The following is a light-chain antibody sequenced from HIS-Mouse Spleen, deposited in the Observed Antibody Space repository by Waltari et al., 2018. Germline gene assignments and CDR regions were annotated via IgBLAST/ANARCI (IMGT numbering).Light chain of an antibody. CDR2: EVS. Sequence: QSALTQPPSASGSPGQSVTISCTGTSSDVGGSNYVSWYQQPPGKAPKLMIYEVSKRPSGVPDRFSGSKSGNTASLTVSGLQAEDEADYYCSSYAGSNNPYVFGTGTKVTVL. V-gene: IGLV2-8*01. CDR3: SSYAGSNNPYV. CDR1: SSDVGGSNY. J-gene: IGLJ1*01.